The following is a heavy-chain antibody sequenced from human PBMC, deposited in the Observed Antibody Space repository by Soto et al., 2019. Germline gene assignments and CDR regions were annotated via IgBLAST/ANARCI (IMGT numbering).Heavy chain of an antibody. J-gene: IGHJ4*02. CDR1: GYTFSNDA. CDR3: ARASRYYWNYMMY. Sequence: QVQLVQSGAEVKKPGASVKVSCKASGYTFSNDAITWFRQAPGQGLEWMGWVSAYNGNTNYAQKFKGRVTMTTDTSTSTAYMEIRSLRYDDTAVYFCARASRYYWNYMMYWGQGTLVTVSS. D-gene: IGHD1-7*01. V-gene: IGHV1-18*01. CDR2: VSAYNGNT.